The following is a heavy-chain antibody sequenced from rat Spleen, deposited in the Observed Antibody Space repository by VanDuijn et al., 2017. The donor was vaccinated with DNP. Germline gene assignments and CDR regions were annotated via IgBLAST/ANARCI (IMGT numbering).Heavy chain of an antibody. CDR1: GYSITRSYR. Sequence: EVQLQESGPGLVKPSQSLSLTCSVTGYSITRSYRWNWIRKFPGNKLEWIGYIKTAGSTNYNPSLKSRISITRDTSKNQFFLQVNSVTTEDTATYYCARLGTQGFAYWGQGTLVTVSS. V-gene: IGHV3-3*01. CDR2: IKTAGST. CDR3: ARLGTQGFAY. J-gene: IGHJ3*01. D-gene: IGHD1-5*01.